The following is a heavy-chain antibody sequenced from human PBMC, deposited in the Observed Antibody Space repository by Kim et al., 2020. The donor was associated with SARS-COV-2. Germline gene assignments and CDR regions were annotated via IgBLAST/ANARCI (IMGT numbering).Heavy chain of an antibody. D-gene: IGHD2-2*01. J-gene: IGHJ4*02. CDR1: GFTFGSHA. CDR2: ITGSGGSA. Sequence: GGSLRLSCAASGFTFGSHAMSWVRQAPGKGLEWVSGITGSGGSAYYADSVKGRFTISRDNSKNTLYLHMNSLRAEDTAVYYCAKVFRVVPTAMVDYWGQGTLVTASS. V-gene: IGHV3-23*01. CDR3: AKVFRVVPTAMVDY.